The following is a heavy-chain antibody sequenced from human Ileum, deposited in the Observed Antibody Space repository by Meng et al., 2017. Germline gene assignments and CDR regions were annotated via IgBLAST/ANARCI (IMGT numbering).Heavy chain of an antibody. D-gene: IGHD3-16*01. Sequence: QWGAVRVEASQTLSLTCAVYVGSVSAYYWSWIRQPPRKGREWVGEINHSGSTNYNPSLKSRVTISVDTSKNQFSLKLSSVTAADTAVYYCARGGGRYGPDFDYWGQGTLVTVSS. V-gene: IGHV4-34*01. CDR2: INHSGST. J-gene: IGHJ4*02. CDR3: ARGGGRYGPDFDY. CDR1: VGSVSAYY.